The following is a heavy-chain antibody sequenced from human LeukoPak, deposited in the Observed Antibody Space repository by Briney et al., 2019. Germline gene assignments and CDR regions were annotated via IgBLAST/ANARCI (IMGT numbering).Heavy chain of an antibody. CDR1: GFTFDDYA. V-gene: IGHV3-9*01. CDR2: ISWNSGSI. D-gene: IGHD3-9*01. CDR3: AKDIGYDILTGYSDYYGMDV. J-gene: IGHJ6*02. Sequence: GGSLRLSCAASGFTFDDYAMHWVRQAPGKGLEWVSGISWNSGSIGYADSVKGRFTISRDNAKNSLYLQMNSLRAEDTALYYCAKDIGYDILTGYSDYYGMDVWGQGTTVTVSS.